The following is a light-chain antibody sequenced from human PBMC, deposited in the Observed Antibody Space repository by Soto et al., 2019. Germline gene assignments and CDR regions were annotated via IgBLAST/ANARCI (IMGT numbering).Light chain of an antibody. J-gene: IGLJ2*01. CDR1: SSDVGGYNV. Sequence: QSALTQPASVSGSPGQSITISCTGTSSDVGGYNVVSWYQQHPGKAPKVMIYEVSNRPSGVSNRFSGSKSGNTASLTISGLKTEDEADYYCQSYDSSNVVFGGGTKL. V-gene: IGLV2-14*01. CDR3: QSYDSSNVV. CDR2: EVS.